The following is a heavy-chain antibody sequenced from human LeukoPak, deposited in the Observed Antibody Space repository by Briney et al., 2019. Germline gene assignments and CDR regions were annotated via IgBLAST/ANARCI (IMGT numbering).Heavy chain of an antibody. V-gene: IGHV1-46*01. CDR1: GYTFTSYY. CDR2: INPSGGST. CDR3: ARAEQRENWFDP. J-gene: IGHJ5*02. Sequence: ASAKVSCKASGYTFTSYYMHWVRQAPGQGLEWMGIINPSGGSTSYAQKFQGRVTMTRDTSTSTVYMELSSLRSEDTAVYYCARAEQRENWFDPWGQGTLVTVSS. D-gene: IGHD6-25*01.